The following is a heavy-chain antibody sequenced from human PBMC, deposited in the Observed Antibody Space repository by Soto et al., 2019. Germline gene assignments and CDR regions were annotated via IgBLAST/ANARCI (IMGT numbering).Heavy chain of an antibody. CDR2: ISGSGGST. CDR3: AKDGRYYDILTGYYSSGYYFDY. Sequence: EVQLLESGGGLVQPGGSLRLSCAASGFTFSSYAMSWVRQAPGKGLEWVSAISGSGGSTYYADSVKGRFTISRDNSKXTXYXQMXSLRAEDTAVYYCAKDGRYYDILTGYYSSGYYFDYWGQGTLVTVSS. V-gene: IGHV3-23*01. D-gene: IGHD3-9*01. J-gene: IGHJ4*02. CDR1: GFTFSSYA.